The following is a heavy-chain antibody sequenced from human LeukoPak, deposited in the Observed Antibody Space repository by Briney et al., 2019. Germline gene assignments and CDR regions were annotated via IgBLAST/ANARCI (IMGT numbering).Heavy chain of an antibody. CDR3: ARIIVVVPAARLWFDP. J-gene: IGHJ5*02. CDR2: IYYSGST. V-gene: IGHV4-39*01. Sequence: KPSETLSLTCTVSGGSISSSSYYWGWIREPPGKGLEWIGSIYYSGSTYYNPSLKSRVTISVDTSKNQFSLKLSSVTAADTAVYYCARIIVVVPAARLWFDPWGQGTLVTVSS. CDR1: GGSISSSSYY. D-gene: IGHD2-2*01.